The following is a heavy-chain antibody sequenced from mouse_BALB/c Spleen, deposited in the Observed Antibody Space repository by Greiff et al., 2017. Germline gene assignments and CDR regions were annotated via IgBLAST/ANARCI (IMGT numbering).Heavy chain of an antibody. CDR2: ISYSGST. CDR1: GYSITSDYA. V-gene: IGHV3-2*02. Sequence: EVHLVESGPGLVKLSQSLSLTCTVTGYSITSDYAWNWIRQFPGNKLEWMGYISYSGSTSYNPSLKSRISITRDTSKNQFFLQLNSVTTEDTATYCCASDYAWFAYWGQGTLVTVSA. D-gene: IGHD2-4*01. J-gene: IGHJ3*01. CDR3: ASDYAWFAY.